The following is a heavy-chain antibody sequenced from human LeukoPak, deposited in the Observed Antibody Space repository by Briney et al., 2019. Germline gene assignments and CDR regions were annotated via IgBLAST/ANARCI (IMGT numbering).Heavy chain of an antibody. CDR3: ARSQSPGIVGAQAFDY. Sequence: GGSLRLSRAASGFTFSSYSMNWVRQAPGKGLEWVSYISSSSSTIYYADSVKGRFTISRDNAKNSLYLQMNSLRAEDTAVYYCARSQSPGIVGAQAFDYWGQGTLVTVSS. V-gene: IGHV3-48*01. J-gene: IGHJ4*02. CDR2: ISSSSSTI. D-gene: IGHD1-26*01. CDR1: GFTFSSYS.